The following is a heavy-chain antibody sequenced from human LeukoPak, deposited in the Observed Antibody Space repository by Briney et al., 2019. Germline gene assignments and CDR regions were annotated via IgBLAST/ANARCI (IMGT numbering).Heavy chain of an antibody. V-gene: IGHV4-59*12. CDR3: ARAWLPRFDY. CDR1: GGSISSYY. CDR2: IYYSGST. Sequence: SETLSLTCTVSGGSISSYYWSWIRQPPGKGLEWIGYIYYSGSTNYNPSLKSRVTISVDTSKNQFSLKLSSVTAADTAVYYCARAWLPRFDYWGQGTLVTVSS. J-gene: IGHJ4*02. D-gene: IGHD5-12*01.